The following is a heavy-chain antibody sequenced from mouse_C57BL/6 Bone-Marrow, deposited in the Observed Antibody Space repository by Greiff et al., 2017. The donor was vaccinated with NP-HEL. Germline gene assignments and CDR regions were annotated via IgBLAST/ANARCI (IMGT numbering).Heavy chain of an antibody. J-gene: IGHJ4*01. CDR3: ARSCYGSRGSAMDY. Sequence: QVQLKQSGAELVKPGASVKLSCKASGYTFTSYWMHWVKQRPGQGLEWIGMIHPNSGSTNYNEKFKSKATLTVDKSSSTAYMQLSSLTSEDSAVYYCARSCYGSRGSAMDYWGQGTSVTVSS. V-gene: IGHV1-64*01. CDR2: IHPNSGST. D-gene: IGHD1-1*01. CDR1: GYTFTSYW.